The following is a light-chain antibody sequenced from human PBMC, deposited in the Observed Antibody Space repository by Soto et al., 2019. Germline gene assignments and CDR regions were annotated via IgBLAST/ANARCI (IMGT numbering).Light chain of an antibody. CDR2: DAS. J-gene: IGKJ2*01. CDR3: HHRTNWPPEDT. V-gene: IGKV3-11*01. Sequence: EVLLTQSTATLSYTPGESATLSCRASQPINTYLGWYQQKSGQSPSLLIYDASNRAADLPARFSPSGFGTDFALTISSLKPEDFGNYYFHHRTNWPPEDTFGQGTTLEI. CDR1: QPINTY.